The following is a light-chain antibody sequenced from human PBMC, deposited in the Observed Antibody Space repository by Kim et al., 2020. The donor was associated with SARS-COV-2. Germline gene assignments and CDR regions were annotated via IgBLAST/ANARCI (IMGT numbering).Light chain of an antibody. CDR1: RSDVGCYNY. CDR2: DVS. J-gene: IGLJ3*02. CDR3: SSYTSSSTWV. Sequence: GQSITTSCTGTRSDVGCYNYVSWYQQHPGKAPKLMIYDVSKRPSGVSNRFSGSKSGNTASLTISGLQAEDEADYYCSSYTSSSTWVFGGGTKLTVL. V-gene: IGLV2-14*04.